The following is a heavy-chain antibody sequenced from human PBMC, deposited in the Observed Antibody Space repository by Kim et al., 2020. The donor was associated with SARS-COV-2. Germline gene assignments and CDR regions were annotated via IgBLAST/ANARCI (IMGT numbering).Heavy chain of an antibody. J-gene: IGHJ3*02. CDR1: GGSISSYY. Sequence: SETLSLTCTVSGGSISSYYWSWIRQPPGKGLEWIGYIYYSGSTNYNPSLKSRVTISVDTSKNQFSLKLSSVPAADTAVYYCARAEYSSGWAFDIWGQGTMVTVSS. CDR2: IYYSGST. V-gene: IGHV4-59*13. D-gene: IGHD6-19*01. CDR3: ARAEYSSGWAFDI.